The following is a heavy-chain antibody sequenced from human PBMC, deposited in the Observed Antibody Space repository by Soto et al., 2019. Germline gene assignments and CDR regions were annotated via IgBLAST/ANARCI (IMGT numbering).Heavy chain of an antibody. D-gene: IGHD2-21*02. V-gene: IGHV5-51*01. CDR2: IYPGNSDT. CDR3: ATRPYCGGDCTRNHHQYYAMDV. J-gene: IGHJ6*04. Sequence: GASVKISCQGSGYSFITYIIVWVRQMPGQGLAWLGTIYPGNSDTRYSPSFQGQVTISADNSIATAYLHWSSMKASDTAIYYCATRPYCGGDCTRNHHQYYAMDVWGRGTTVTVSS. CDR1: GYSFITYI.